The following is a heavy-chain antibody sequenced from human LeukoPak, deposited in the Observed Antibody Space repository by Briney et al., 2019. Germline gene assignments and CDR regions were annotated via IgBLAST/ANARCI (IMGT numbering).Heavy chain of an antibody. Sequence: ASVKVSCKASGYSFTSYDFDWVRQATGQRPEWMGWMSPNSGDTGYAQKFQDRVTMTRNTSISTAYMELSSLRSDDTAVYYCARGPPNWGYDYWGPGTLVTVSS. CDR2: MSPNSGDT. V-gene: IGHV1-8*01. CDR1: GYSFTSYD. J-gene: IGHJ4*02. CDR3: ARGPPNWGYDY. D-gene: IGHD7-27*01.